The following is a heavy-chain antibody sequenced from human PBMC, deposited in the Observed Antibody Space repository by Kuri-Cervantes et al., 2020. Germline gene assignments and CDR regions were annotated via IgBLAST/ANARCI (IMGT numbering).Heavy chain of an antibody. CDR2: ISSSGSTI. D-gene: IGHD3-3*01. CDR3: ARHLITIFGVAKSADDY. CDR1: GFTFSDHY. J-gene: IGHJ4*02. V-gene: IGHV3-11*04. Sequence: GESLKISCAASGFTFSDHYMSWIRQAPGKGLEWVSYISSSGSTIYYADSVKGRFTISRDNAKNSLYLQMNSLRAEDTAVYYCARHLITIFGVAKSADDYWGQGTLVTVSS.